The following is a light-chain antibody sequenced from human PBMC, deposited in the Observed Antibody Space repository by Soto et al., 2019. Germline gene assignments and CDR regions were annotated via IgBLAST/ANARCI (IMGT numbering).Light chain of an antibody. Sequence: QSVLTQPASVSGSPGQSITISCAGTSSDLGAYKYVSWYQQHPDKAPKLILYEVSRRPSGVSNRFSGSKSGNTASLTISGLLAEDEADYYCCSYAGSYYVFGTGTKVTVL. CDR1: SSDLGAYKY. V-gene: IGLV2-14*03. CDR2: EVS. J-gene: IGLJ1*01. CDR3: CSYAGSYYV.